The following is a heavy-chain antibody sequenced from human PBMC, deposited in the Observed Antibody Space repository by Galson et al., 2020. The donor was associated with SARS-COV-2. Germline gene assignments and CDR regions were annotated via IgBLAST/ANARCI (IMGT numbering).Heavy chain of an antibody. V-gene: IGHV3-23*01. CDR2: ISGSGSAT. D-gene: IGHD3-22*01. Sequence: GGSLRLSCAASGFTFSSYAINWLRQAPGKGLEWVSSISGSGSATYYAGSVKGRFTISRDNSQNTLYLQMNGLRAEDTAIYYCAKRHRDSSGFDYWGQGARVTVS. CDR1: GFTFSSYA. CDR3: AKRHRDSSGFDY. J-gene: IGHJ4*02.